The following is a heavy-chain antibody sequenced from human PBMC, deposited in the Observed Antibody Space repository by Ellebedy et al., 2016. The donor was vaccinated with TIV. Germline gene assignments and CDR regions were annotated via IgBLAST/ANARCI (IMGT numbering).Heavy chain of an antibody. D-gene: IGHD3-3*01. CDR1: GGSISSSSYY. CDR2: IYTSGST. Sequence: SETLSLXXTVSGGSISSSSYYWGWIRQPAGKGLEWIGRIYTSGSTNYNPSLKSRVTMSVDTSKNQFSLKLSSVTAADTAVYYCARGDFWSGYLDYWGQGTLVTVSS. CDR3: ARGDFWSGYLDY. V-gene: IGHV4-61*02. J-gene: IGHJ4*02.